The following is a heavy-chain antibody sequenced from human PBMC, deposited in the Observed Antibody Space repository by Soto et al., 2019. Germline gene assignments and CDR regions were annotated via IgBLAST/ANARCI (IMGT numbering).Heavy chain of an antibody. D-gene: IGHD2-2*01. J-gene: IGHJ6*01. Sequence: GESLKISCKGSGYSFTSYWIGWVSQMPGKGLEWMGIIYPGDSDTRYSPSFQGQVTISADKSISTAYLQWSSRKASDTAMYYCAGASYCSSTSCHPYYYYGMDVWGQGTRGTVCS. CDR2: IYPGDSDT. CDR3: AGASYCSSTSCHPYYYYGMDV. CDR1: GYSFTSYW. V-gene: IGHV5-51*01.